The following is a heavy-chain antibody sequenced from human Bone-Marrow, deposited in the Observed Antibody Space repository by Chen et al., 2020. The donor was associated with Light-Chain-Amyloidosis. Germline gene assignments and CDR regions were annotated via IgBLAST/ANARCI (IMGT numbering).Heavy chain of an antibody. D-gene: IGHD3-22*01. Sequence: QVQLQESGPGLVKPSETLSLTCTVSGGSISSYYWSWIRQPAGKGLEWIGRIYTSGSTNYNPSLKRRVTMSVDTSKNQFSLKLSSVTAADTAVYYCARSYDSSGYLAYYFDYWGQGTLVTVSS. CDR3: ARSYDSSGYLAYYFDY. V-gene: IGHV4-4*07. CDR2: IYTSGST. J-gene: IGHJ4*02. CDR1: GGSISSYY.